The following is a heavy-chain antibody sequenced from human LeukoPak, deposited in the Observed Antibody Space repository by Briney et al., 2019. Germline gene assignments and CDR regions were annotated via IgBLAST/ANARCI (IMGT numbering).Heavy chain of an antibody. V-gene: IGHV3-7*05. D-gene: IGHD1-1*01. J-gene: IGHJ4*02. CDR1: GFTFSGYW. Sequence: PGGSLRLSCGASGFTFSGYWMSWVRQAPGKGLEWVANIIQDGSETYYVDSVKGRFTISRDNAKSSLYLQMNSLRAEDTAVYYCAREDQLEGEFDYWGQGTLVTVSS. CDR2: IIQDGSET. CDR3: AREDQLEGEFDY.